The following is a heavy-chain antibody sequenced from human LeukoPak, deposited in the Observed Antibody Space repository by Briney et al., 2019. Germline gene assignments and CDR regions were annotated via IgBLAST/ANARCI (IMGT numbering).Heavy chain of an antibody. D-gene: IGHD5/OR15-5a*01. CDR3: AIHRSIYDQEYFFGY. Sequence: SETLSLTCTVSGDSISSTSYYWGWIRQPPGKGLEWIGSIYWRGRTYYNPSLKSRVTISVDTSKNQFSLKVSSVTAADTAVYYWAIHRSIYDQEYFFGYWGQGTLVTVSS. CDR1: GDSISSTSYY. CDR2: IYWRGRT. V-gene: IGHV4-39*01. J-gene: IGHJ4*02.